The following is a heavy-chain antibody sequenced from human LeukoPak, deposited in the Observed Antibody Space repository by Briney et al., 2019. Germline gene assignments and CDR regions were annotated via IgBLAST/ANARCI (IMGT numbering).Heavy chain of an antibody. CDR1: GYPFTGYY. CDR2: INPNRGGT. Sequence: GASVKVSCKASGYPFTGYYMHWVRQAPGQGLEWVGWINPNRGGTNFAQKFHGRVTMTSDTSISTAYMELSSLTSDDTAVYYCARGGYYLYVDSWGQGTLVTVSS. J-gene: IGHJ4*02. D-gene: IGHD2/OR15-2a*01. CDR3: ARGGYYLYVDS. V-gene: IGHV1-2*02.